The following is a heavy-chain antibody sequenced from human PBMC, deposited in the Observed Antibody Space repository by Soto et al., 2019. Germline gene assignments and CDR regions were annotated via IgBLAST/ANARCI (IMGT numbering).Heavy chain of an antibody. J-gene: IGHJ5*02. CDR1: GGSISSSSYY. Sequence: PSETLSLTCTVSGGSISSSSYYWGWIRQPPGKGLEWIGSIYYSGSTYYNPSLKSRVAISVDTSKNQFSLKLSSVTAADTAVYYCATSLLLWFGEQYSFAFDPWGQGTLVTVSS. D-gene: IGHD3-10*01. CDR2: IYYSGST. CDR3: ATSLLLWFGEQYSFAFDP. V-gene: IGHV4-39*01.